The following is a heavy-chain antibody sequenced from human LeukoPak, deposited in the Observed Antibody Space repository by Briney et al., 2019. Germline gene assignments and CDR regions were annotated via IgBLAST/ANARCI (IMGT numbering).Heavy chain of an antibody. Sequence: PGGSLRLSCAASGFTFSSYWMTWVRQAPGKGLEWVANIKEDGGEGYYVDSVKGRFTISRDNAKNSLYLQMNSLRAEDTAVYYCARDLQAMVRGSLWYYYGMDVWGQGTTVTVSS. D-gene: IGHD3-10*01. CDR1: GFTFSSYW. CDR2: IKEDGGEG. CDR3: ARDLQAMVRGSLWYYYGMDV. V-gene: IGHV3-7*03. J-gene: IGHJ6*02.